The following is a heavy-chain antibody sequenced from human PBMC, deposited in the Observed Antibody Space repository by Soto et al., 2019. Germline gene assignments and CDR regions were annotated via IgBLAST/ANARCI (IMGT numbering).Heavy chain of an antibody. V-gene: IGHV3-33*01. CDR1: GFTFSSYG. CDR2: IWYDGSNK. J-gene: IGHJ6*02. Sequence: GGSLRLSCAASGFTFSSYGMHWVRQAPGKGLEWVAVIWYDGSNKYYADSVKGRFTISRDNSKNTLYLQMNSLRAEDTAVYYCARDRRYYDSSGYPPALHSATGMDVWGQGTTVTVSS. D-gene: IGHD3-22*01. CDR3: ARDRRYYDSSGYPPALHSATGMDV.